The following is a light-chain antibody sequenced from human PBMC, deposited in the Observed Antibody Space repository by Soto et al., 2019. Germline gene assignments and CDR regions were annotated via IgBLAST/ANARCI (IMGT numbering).Light chain of an antibody. Sequence: QSVLTQPPSASGTPGQRVTISCSGRNSNIGSYTVNWYLQLPGTAPKLLIYSDNQPPSGVPDRFSGSKSGTSAYLAISGLQSEDEADYYCATWDDSLNAWVFGGGTKLTVL. V-gene: IGLV1-44*01. CDR3: ATWDDSLNAWV. CDR1: NSNIGSYT. J-gene: IGLJ3*02. CDR2: SDN.